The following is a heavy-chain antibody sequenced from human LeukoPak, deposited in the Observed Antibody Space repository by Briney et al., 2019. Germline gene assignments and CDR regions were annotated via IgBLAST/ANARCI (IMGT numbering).Heavy chain of an antibody. CDR3: ARGDSGTYYAYYFDY. CDR1: GFTFSSYW. V-gene: IGHV3-74*01. D-gene: IGHD1-26*01. CDR2: INTDGSST. J-gene: IGHJ4*02. Sequence: GGSLRLSCAASGFTFSSYWMHWVRQAPGKGLVWVSRINTDGSSTSYADSVKGRFTISRDNAKNTLYLQMNSLRAEDTAVYYCARGDSGTYYAYYFDYWGQGTLVTVSS.